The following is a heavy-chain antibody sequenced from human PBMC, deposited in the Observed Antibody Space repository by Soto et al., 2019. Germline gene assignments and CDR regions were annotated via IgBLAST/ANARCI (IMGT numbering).Heavy chain of an antibody. V-gene: IGHV4-34*01. CDR1: GGSFSGYY. Sequence: SETLSLTCAVYGGSFSGYYWSWIRQPPGKGLEWIGEINHSGSTNYNPSLKSRVTISVDTSKNQFSLKLSSVTAADTAVYYCAGLRYYDFWSGYLDYYYYGMDVWGQGTTVTVSS. CDR3: AGLRYYDFWSGYLDYYYYGMDV. CDR2: INHSGST. J-gene: IGHJ6*02. D-gene: IGHD3-3*01.